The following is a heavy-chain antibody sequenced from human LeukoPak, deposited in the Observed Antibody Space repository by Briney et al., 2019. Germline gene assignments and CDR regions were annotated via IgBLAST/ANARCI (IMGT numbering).Heavy chain of an antibody. J-gene: IGHJ4*02. CDR3: ARSGGYLLYFDY. Sequence: SETLSLTCTVSGYSISCGYYWSWIRQPPGKGLEWIGYIYYSGSTNYNPSLKSRVTISVDTSKNQFSLKLSSVTAADTAVYYCARSGGYLLYFDYWGQGTLVTVSS. CDR2: IYYSGST. CDR1: GYSISCGYY. V-gene: IGHV4-61*01. D-gene: IGHD3-10*01.